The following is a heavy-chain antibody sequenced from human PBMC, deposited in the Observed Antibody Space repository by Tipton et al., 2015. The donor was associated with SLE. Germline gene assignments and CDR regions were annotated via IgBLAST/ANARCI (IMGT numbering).Heavy chain of an antibody. CDR1: GFTFSSYE. D-gene: IGHD6-19*01. CDR2: ISSSGSTI. V-gene: IGHV3-48*03. Sequence: SLRLSCAASGFTFSSYEMNWVRQAPGKGLEWVSYISSSGSTIYYADSVKGRFTISRDNAKNSLYLQMNSLGAEDTAVYYCAREGEYSSGWYYFDYWGQGTLVTVSS. J-gene: IGHJ4*02. CDR3: AREGEYSSGWYYFDY.